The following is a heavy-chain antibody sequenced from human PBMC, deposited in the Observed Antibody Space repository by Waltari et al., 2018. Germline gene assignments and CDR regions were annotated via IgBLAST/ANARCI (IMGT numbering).Heavy chain of an antibody. V-gene: IGHV1-69*01. J-gene: IGHJ5*02. CDR3: ARGSVWNDVGWFDP. D-gene: IGHD1-1*01. CDR2: IIPILCTA. CDR1: GGTFSSYA. Sequence: QVQLVQSGAEVKKPGSSVKVSCKASGGTFSSYAISWVRQAPGQGLEWMGGIIPILCTANDAQKYQGRVTMTADESTSTAYMELSSLSSEDTAVYYCARGSVWNDVGWFDPWGQGTLVTVSS.